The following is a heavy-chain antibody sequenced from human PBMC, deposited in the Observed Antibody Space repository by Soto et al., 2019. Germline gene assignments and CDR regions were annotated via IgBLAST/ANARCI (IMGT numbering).Heavy chain of an antibody. CDR2: IGTAGDP. Sequence: GGSLRLSCAASGFTFSSYDMHWVRQATGKGLEWVSAIGTAGDPYYPGSVKGRFTISRDNAKNSLFLHLNSLSAGDTAVYYCAIGGGQIYYSGMDVWGQGTTVTVSS. CDR3: AIGGGQIYYSGMDV. D-gene: IGHD3-3*01. V-gene: IGHV3-13*05. J-gene: IGHJ6*02. CDR1: GFTFSSYD.